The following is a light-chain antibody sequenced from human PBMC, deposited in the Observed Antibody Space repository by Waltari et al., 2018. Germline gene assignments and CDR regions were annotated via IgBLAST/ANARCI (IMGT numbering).Light chain of an antibody. Sequence: QSALTQPASVSGSPGPSIPISCPGTRRDVGFYDFVSWFQQHPGKAPKPMIYKVNNRPSGVSNRFSGSKSANTASLTISGLQAEDEADYYCSSYTRRSYWVFGGGTQLTVL. J-gene: IGLJ3*02. CDR1: RRDVGFYDF. CDR3: SSYTRRSYWV. CDR2: KVN. V-gene: IGLV2-14*01.